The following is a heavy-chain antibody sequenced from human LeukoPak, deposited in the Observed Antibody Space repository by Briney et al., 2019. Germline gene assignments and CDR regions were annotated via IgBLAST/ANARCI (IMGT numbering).Heavy chain of an antibody. J-gene: IGHJ4*02. CDR3: ARGVVVVTADYFDY. Sequence: PPETLSLTCTVSGGSISSYYWSWIRQPPGKGLEWIGYIYYSGSTNYNPSLKRRVTISVDTSKNQFSLKLSSVTAADTAVYYCARGVVVVTADYFDYWGQGTLVTVSS. CDR1: GGSISSYY. V-gene: IGHV4-59*01. CDR2: IYYSGST. D-gene: IGHD2-21*02.